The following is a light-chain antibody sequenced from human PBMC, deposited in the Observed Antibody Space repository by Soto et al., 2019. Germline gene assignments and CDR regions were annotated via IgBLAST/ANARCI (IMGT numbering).Light chain of an antibody. V-gene: IGLV2-14*01. CDR1: SSDVGGYNY. CDR3: SSYAGSSTLV. CDR2: EVS. J-gene: IGLJ3*02. Sequence: QSALTQPASASGSPGQSITISCTGTSSDVGGYNYVSWYQHHPGKAPKLMIYEVSNRPSGVSNRFSGSKSGNTASLTISGLQAEDEADYYCSSYAGSSTLVFGSGTKLTVL.